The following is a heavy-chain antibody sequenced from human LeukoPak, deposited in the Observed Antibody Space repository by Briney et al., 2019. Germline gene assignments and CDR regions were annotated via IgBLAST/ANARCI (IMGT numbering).Heavy chain of an antibody. CDR1: GFTVSGHY. V-gene: IGHV3-53*01. CDR2: IYSDDSI. J-gene: IGHJ4*02. CDR3: ARGQSTLDY. Sequence: GGSLRLSCAASGFTVSGHYMSWVRRAPGKGLEWVSVIYSDDSIYYADSVKGRFTISRDNSKNTLYLQMNSLRTDDTAVYYCARGQSTLDYWGQGTLVTVSS.